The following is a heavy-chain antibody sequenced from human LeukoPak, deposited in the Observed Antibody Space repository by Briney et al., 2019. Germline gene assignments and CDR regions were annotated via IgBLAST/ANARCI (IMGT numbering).Heavy chain of an antibody. CDR2: ISHSGTT. Sequence: SETLSLTCAVYGGSFSDYHWTWIRQSPGKRLEWIGQISHSGTTRYNPSSNSRVTMSVDTSKNQFSLKLTSVTAADTAIYYCARGAPGFWGQGTLVTVSS. CDR3: ARGAPGF. CDR1: GGSFSDYH. V-gene: IGHV4-34*01. J-gene: IGHJ4*02.